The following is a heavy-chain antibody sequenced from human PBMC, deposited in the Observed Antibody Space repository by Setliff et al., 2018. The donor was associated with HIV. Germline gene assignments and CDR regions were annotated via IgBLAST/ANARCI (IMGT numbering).Heavy chain of an antibody. D-gene: IGHD1-1*01. CDR1: GLSLSTSGVG. V-gene: IGHV2-5*01. J-gene: IGHJ4*02. CDR3: AYSGRQLRGPYFDF. Sequence: SGPTLVNPTQTLTLTCTFSGLSLSTSGVGVGWIRQSPGKALEWLAFIYWNNNKHYSTSLKSRPTVTKDTSKNRVVFTMTNMDPVDTATYYCAYSGRQLRGPYFDFWGQGTPVTSPQ. CDR2: IYWNNNK.